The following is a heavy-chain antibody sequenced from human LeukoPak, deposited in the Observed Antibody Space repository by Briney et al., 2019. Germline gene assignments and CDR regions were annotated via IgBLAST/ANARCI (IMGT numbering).Heavy chain of an antibody. CDR1: GYTFTSYD. CDR3: ARGGGAFDI. CDR2: VDPNSGNT. Sequence: VASVKVSCKASGYTFTSYDINWVRQATGQGLEWMGWVDPNSGNTAYSQKFQGRVTITRNTSISTAYMELSSLRSEDTAVYYCARGGGAFDIWGQGTMVTVSS. V-gene: IGHV1-8*03. J-gene: IGHJ3*02.